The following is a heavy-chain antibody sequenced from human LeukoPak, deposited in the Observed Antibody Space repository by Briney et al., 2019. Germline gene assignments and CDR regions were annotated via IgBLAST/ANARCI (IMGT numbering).Heavy chain of an antibody. CDR3: ARPSDGTMVRVFDY. D-gene: IGHD3-10*01. V-gene: IGHV4-34*01. J-gene: IGHJ4*02. CDR2: INHSGST. Sequence: SETLSLTCAVYGGSFSGYYWGWIRQPPGKGLEWIGEINHSGSTNYNPSLKSRVTISVDTSKNQFSLKLSSVTAADTAVYYCARPSDGTMVRVFDYWGQGTLVTVSS. CDR1: GGSFSGYY.